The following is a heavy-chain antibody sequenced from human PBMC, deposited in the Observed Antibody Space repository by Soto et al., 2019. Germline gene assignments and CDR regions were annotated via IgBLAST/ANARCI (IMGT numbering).Heavy chain of an antibody. J-gene: IGHJ4*02. CDR2: IWYDGSNK. CDR1: GFTFSSYG. CDR3: ARIKSGSYFTPFAH. D-gene: IGHD1-26*01. Sequence: RLSCAASGFTFSSYGMHWVRQAPGKGLEWVAVIWYDGSNKYYADSVKGRFAISRDNSKNTLYLQMNSLRAEDTAVYYCARIKSGSYFTPFAHWGQGTLVTV. V-gene: IGHV3-33*01.